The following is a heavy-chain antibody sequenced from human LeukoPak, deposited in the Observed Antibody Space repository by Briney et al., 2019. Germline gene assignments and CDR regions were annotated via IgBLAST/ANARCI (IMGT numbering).Heavy chain of an antibody. J-gene: IGHJ4*02. Sequence: KPSETLSLTCTVSGGSISSYYWSWIRQPPGKGLEWIGYIYYSGSTNYNPSLKSRVTISVDTSKNQFSLKLNSVTAADTAVYYCARGEYSSSWYMNWGQGTLVTVSS. CDR2: IYYSGST. D-gene: IGHD6-13*01. V-gene: IGHV4-59*01. CDR1: GGSISSYY. CDR3: ARGEYSSSWYMN.